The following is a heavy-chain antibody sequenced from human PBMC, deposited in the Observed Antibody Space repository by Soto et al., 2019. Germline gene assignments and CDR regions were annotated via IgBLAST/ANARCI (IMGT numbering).Heavy chain of an antibody. D-gene: IGHD5-12*01. CDR1: GCTFSSYA. V-gene: IGHV1-69*13. Sequence: SVKVSCKASGCTFSSYAISWVREAPGQGLEWMGGIIPIFGTANSAQKFQGSVTITADESTGTAYMELSSLRSAETDVYYCERSEMGWLQSIHWGQGTLVTVSS. CDR3: ERSEMGWLQSIH. J-gene: IGHJ4*02. CDR2: IIPIFGTA.